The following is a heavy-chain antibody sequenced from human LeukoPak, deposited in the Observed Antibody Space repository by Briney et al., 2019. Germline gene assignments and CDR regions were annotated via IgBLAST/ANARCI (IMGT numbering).Heavy chain of an antibody. V-gene: IGHV3-53*04. CDR3: SSGRSYWYHLDY. J-gene: IGHJ4*02. CDR1: AFTVSSNF. D-gene: IGHD2-8*02. Sequence: GGSLRLSCAASAFTVSSNFMTWVRQAPGKGLEWVSLIYAGGGTYYADSVQGRFSISRHLSKNTVDLQMNSLRLEDTAVYYCSSGRSYWYHLDYWGRGTLVTVSS. CDR2: IYAGGGT.